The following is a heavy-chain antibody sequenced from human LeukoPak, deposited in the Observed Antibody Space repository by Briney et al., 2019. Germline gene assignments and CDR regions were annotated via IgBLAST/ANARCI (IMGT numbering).Heavy chain of an antibody. CDR3: ARDGYDSSGYWLYFDY. J-gene: IGHJ4*02. CDR2: ISYDGSNK. V-gene: IGHV3-30-3*01. D-gene: IGHD3-22*01. CDR1: GFTFSSYA. Sequence: QPGGSLRLSCAASGFTFSSYAMHWVRQAPGKGLEWVAVISYDGSNKYYADSVKGRFTISRDNSKNTLYLQMNSLRAEDTAVYYCARDGYDSSGYWLYFDYWGQGTLVTVSS.